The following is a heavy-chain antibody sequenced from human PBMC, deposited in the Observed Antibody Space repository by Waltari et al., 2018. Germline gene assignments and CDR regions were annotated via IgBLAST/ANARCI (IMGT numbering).Heavy chain of an antibody. CDR3: ARMGRESYYYFDY. Sequence: EVQLVETGGDLIQPGGSLRLSCAVSGFTVSYSYMNWVRQAPGKGLEWVSTIYMNGNTYYADSVKGRFTISTDTAKNTLYLQMNSLRDEDTAIYYCARMGRESYYYFDYWGQGTLVTVST. D-gene: IGHD1-26*01. J-gene: IGHJ4*02. CDR2: IYMNGNT. CDR1: GFTVSYSY. V-gene: IGHV3-53*02.